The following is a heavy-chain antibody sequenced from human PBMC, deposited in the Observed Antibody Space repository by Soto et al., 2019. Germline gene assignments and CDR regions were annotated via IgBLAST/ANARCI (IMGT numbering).Heavy chain of an antibody. D-gene: IGHD3-3*01. CDR2: IDPSDSYT. V-gene: IGHV5-10-1*01. Sequence: SLKISCRGSGYSFTSYCISWVRQMPGKGLEWMGRIDPSDSYTNYSPSFQGHVTISADKSISTAYLQWSSLKASDTAMYYCARTRRWPSTYYDFWGGYLYGMDVWGQGTTVTVSS. J-gene: IGHJ6*02. CDR1: GYSFTSYC. CDR3: ARTRRWPSTYYDFWGGYLYGMDV.